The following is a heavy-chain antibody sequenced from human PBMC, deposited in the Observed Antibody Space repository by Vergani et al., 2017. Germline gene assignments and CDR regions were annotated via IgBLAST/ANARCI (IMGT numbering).Heavy chain of an antibody. D-gene: IGHD3-22*01. CDR3: ARGIVVVAATPPYDSSGYYYYFDY. Sequence: QVQLVQSGAEVKKPGSSVKVSCKASGGTFSSYAISWVRQAPGQGLEWMGGISPIFGTANYAQKFQGRVTITADESTSTAYMELSSLRSEDTAVYYCARGIVVVAATPPYDSSGYYYYFDYWGQGTLMTVSS. CDR1: GGTFSSYA. V-gene: IGHV1-69*12. CDR2: ISPIFGTA. J-gene: IGHJ4*02.